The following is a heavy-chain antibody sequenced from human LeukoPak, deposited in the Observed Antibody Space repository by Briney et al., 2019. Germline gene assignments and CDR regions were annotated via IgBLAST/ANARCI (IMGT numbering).Heavy chain of an antibody. CDR2: IYHRGST. CDR1: GYSISNGYY. D-gene: IGHD2-2*01. Sequence: SETLSLTCTVSGYSISNGYYWGWIRQPPGKGLEWVGSIYHRGSTNYNPSLKSRVTISVDTSKNQFSLKLSSVTAADTAVYYCARGVPAAMSYYYYYMDVWGKGTTVTVSS. CDR3: ARGVPAAMSYYYYYMDV. V-gene: IGHV4-38-2*02. J-gene: IGHJ6*03.